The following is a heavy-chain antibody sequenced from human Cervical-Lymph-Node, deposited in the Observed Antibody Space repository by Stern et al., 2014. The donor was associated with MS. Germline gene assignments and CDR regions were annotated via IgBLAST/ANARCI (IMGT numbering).Heavy chain of an antibody. D-gene: IGHD3-16*01. Sequence: VQLVESGPGLVKPSQTLSLTCTVSGGSISSSGYYWSWIRQPADKGLEWIGRIHDSGSTYYNPSLKRRVTISMDTAKNQFSLKLPSVTAADTALYYCAKADDYAAGIDAWGQGTLVVVSS. V-gene: IGHV4-61*02. CDR3: AKADDYAAGIDA. J-gene: IGHJ5*02. CDR1: GGSISSSGYY. CDR2: IHDSGST.